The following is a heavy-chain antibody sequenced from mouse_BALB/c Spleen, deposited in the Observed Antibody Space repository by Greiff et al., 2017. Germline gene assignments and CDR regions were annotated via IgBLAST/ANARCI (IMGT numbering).Heavy chain of an antibody. V-gene: IGHV3-2*02. D-gene: IGHD1-1*01. J-gene: IGHJ4*01. CDR2: ISYSGST. CDR1: GYSITSDYA. CDR3: ARRAPYYGYAMDY. Sequence: EVMLVESGPGLVKPSQSLSLTCTVTGYSITSDYAWNWIRQFPGNKLEWMGYISYSGSTSYNPSLKSRISITRDTSKNQFFLQLNSVTTEDTATYYCARRAPYYGYAMDYWGQGTSVTVSS.